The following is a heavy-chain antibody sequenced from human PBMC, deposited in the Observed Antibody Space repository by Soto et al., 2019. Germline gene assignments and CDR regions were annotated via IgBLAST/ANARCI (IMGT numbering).Heavy chain of an antibody. CDR3: ARDGISNAFDY. CDR2: IIPIFRSA. Sequence: QVQLVQSGAEVKKPGSSVTVSCTASGGSFSTYGISWVRQAPGQGLEWMGRIIPIFRSAHYTQKLQGRVTITADRSTSIVYMELISLRSEYTAVYYCARDGISNAFDYWGQGTLVNVSS. J-gene: IGHJ4*02. CDR1: GGSFSTYG. V-gene: IGHV1-69*06. D-gene: IGHD3-3*02.